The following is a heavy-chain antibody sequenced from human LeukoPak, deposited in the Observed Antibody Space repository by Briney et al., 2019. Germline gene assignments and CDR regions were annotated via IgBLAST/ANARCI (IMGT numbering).Heavy chain of an antibody. D-gene: IGHD6-19*01. CDR3: AKDFHSSGWSHFDY. V-gene: IGHV3-9*01. CDR2: ISWNSGSI. CDR1: RFTFDDYA. Sequence: AGRSLRLSCAASRFTFDDYAMHWVRQAPGKGLEWVSGISWNSGSIGYADSVKGRFTISRDNAKNSLYLQMNSLRAEDTALYYCAKDFHSSGWSHFDYWGQGTLVTVSS. J-gene: IGHJ4*02.